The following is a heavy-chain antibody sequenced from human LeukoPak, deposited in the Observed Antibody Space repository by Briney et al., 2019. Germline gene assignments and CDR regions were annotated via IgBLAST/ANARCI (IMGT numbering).Heavy chain of an antibody. V-gene: IGHV1-69*05. CDR3: AIVTTMIVVVPSRGRAFDI. J-gene: IGHJ3*02. D-gene: IGHD3-22*01. CDR1: GGTFSSYA. CDR2: IIPIFGTA. Sequence: ASAKVSCKASGGTFSSYAISWVRQAPGQGLEWMGRIIPIFGTANYAQKFQGRVTITTDESTSTAYMELSSLRSEDTAVYYCAIVTTMIVVVPSRGRAFDIWGQGTMVTVSS.